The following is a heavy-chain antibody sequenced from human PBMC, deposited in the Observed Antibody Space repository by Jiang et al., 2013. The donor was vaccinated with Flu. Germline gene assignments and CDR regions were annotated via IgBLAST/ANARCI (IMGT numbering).Heavy chain of an antibody. CDR3: ARVFGGYSYPNLIFDI. CDR1: GFTFSSYS. CDR2: ITSRSSTI. V-gene: IGHV3-48*01. Sequence: ASGFTFSSYSMNWVRQAPGKGLEWVSHITSRSSTIYYADSVKGRFTISRDNAKNSLYPQINSLRAEDTAVYYCARVFGGYSYPNLIFDIWGQGTMVTVSS. D-gene: IGHD5-18*01. J-gene: IGHJ3*02.